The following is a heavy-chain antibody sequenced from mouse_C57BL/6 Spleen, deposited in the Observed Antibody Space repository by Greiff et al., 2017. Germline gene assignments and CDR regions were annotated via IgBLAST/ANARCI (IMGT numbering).Heavy chain of an antibody. CDR3: SRPAWDDGYYFDY. D-gene: IGHD4-1*01. CDR2: IYPGSGST. V-gene: IGHV1-55*01. Sequence: VQLQQPGAELVKPGASVKMSCKASGYTFTSYWITWVKQRPGKGLEWIGDIYPGSGSTNYNEKLKSKATLTVDTSSSTAYMQLISLTSEDSSVYYCSRPAWDDGYYFDYWGPGTTLTVSS. CDR1: GYTFTSYW. J-gene: IGHJ2*01.